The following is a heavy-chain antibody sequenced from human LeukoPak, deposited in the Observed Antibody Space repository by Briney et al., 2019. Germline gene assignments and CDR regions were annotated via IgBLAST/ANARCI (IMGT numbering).Heavy chain of an antibody. CDR2: IRYDGNNK. V-gene: IGHV3-30*02. CDR3: VKDNPLDY. D-gene: IGHD1-14*01. CDR1: GFTFSNYG. Sequence: GGSLRLSCGASGFTFSNYGMLWVRQAPGKGLEWVSFIRYDGNNKLYADSVKGRFTISRDNSKNTLYLHINSLRAEDTAVYYCVKDNPLDYWGQGTLVTVSS. J-gene: IGHJ4*02.